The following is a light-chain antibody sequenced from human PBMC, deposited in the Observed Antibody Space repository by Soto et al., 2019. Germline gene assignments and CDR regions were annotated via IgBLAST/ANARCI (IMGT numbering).Light chain of an antibody. Sequence: DIQMTQSPSTLSGSVGDRVTITCQTSHTISSWLAWYQQKPGKAPKLLIYKASTLKSGGPSRFSGSGSGTEFTLTIRSLQPDDFATYSCQHYNSYSEAFGQGTKVDIK. CDR3: QHYNSYSEA. CDR2: KAS. CDR1: HTISSW. V-gene: IGKV1-5*03. J-gene: IGKJ1*01.